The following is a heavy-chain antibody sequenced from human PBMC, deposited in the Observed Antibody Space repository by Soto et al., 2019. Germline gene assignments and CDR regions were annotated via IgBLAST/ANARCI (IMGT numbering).Heavy chain of an antibody. CDR2: ISPYSNYT. V-gene: IGHV1-18*01. CDR1: GYTFIKYG. CDR3: AREAIVVIPAAQPSHFDS. Sequence: QVQLVQSGAEVKKPGASVKVSCKASGYTFIKYGFNWVRQAPGQGLEWMGWISPYSNYTHSAQKFQGRLTLTTDTAATTAYMELRSLRSADTALYYCAREAIVVIPAAQPSHFDSWGQGTLVTVSS. J-gene: IGHJ4*02. D-gene: IGHD2-2*01.